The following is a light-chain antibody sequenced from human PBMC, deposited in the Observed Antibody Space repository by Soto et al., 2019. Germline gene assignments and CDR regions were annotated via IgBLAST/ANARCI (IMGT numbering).Light chain of an antibody. CDR1: SSNIGSNT. CDR3: AAWDDSLNSVV. CDR2: SNN. J-gene: IGLJ2*01. V-gene: IGLV1-44*01. Sequence: QSALTQPPSASGTPRQRVTISCSGSSSNIGSNTVNWYQQLPGTAPKLLIYSNNQRPSGVPYRFSGSKSGTSASLAISGLQSEDEADYYCAAWDDSLNSVVFGGGTKLTVL.